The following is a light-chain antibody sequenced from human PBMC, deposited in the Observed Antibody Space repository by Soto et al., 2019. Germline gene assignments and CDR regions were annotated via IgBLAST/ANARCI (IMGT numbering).Light chain of an antibody. CDR1: QSVSSY. CDR3: QQRSSWPWT. J-gene: IGKJ1*01. Sequence: EIVLTQSPATLSLSPGERATLSCRASQSVSSYLAWYQQKPGQAPRLLMYDVSNRATGIPASFSGSGSGTDFTLTITSIEPEDCAVYYCQQRSSWPWTFGQGTKLEIK. V-gene: IGKV3-11*01. CDR2: DVS.